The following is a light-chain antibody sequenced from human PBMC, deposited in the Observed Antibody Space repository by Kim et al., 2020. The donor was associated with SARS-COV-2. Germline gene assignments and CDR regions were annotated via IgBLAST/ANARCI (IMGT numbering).Light chain of an antibody. CDR2: DVT. V-gene: IGLV2-14*03. CDR3: TSYTHVNSLDVV. J-gene: IGLJ2*01. CDR1: TSDIGGHNY. Sequence: SLTISCTGVTSDIGGHNYVSWYQHDPGKAPKLILYDVTNRPSGIPTRFSGSMSGNTASLTISGLQPEDESDYYCTSYTHVNSLDVVFGGGTQLTVL.